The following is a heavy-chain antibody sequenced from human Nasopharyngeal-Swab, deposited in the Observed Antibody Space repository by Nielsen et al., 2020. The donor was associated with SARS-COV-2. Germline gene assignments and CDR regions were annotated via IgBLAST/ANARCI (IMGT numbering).Heavy chain of an antibody. CDR2: ISGSGGST. Sequence: GESLKISCAASGFTFSNYAMNWVRQAPGKGLEWVSAISGSGGSTYYADSVKGRFTISRDNSKNTLYLQMNSLRAEDTAVYYCAKDVDTAMVSTQLDYWGQGTLVTVSS. J-gene: IGHJ4*02. CDR3: AKDVDTAMVSTQLDY. D-gene: IGHD5-18*01. CDR1: GFTFSNYA. V-gene: IGHV3-23*01.